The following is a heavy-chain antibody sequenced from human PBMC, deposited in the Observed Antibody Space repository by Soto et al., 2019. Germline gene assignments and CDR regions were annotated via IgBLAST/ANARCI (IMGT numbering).Heavy chain of an antibody. D-gene: IGHD6-13*01. Sequence: GSLRLSCAASGFTVSSNYMSWVRQAPGKGLEWVSVIYSGGSTYYADSVKGRFTISRDNSKNTLYLQMNSLRAEDTAVYYCARARSTAAGLFDYWGLGTLVTVSS. CDR1: GFTVSSNY. CDR3: ARARSTAAGLFDY. V-gene: IGHV3-66*01. CDR2: IYSGGST. J-gene: IGHJ4*02.